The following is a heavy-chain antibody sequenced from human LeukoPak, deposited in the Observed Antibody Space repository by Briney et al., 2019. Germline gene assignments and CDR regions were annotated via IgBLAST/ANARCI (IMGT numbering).Heavy chain of an antibody. D-gene: IGHD6-13*01. CDR2: ISGSGGST. J-gene: IGHJ4*02. Sequence: PGGSLRLSCAASGFTFSSYAMSWVRQAPGKGLQWVSAISGSGGSTYYADSVKGRFSVSRDNSKDTLDLQMNSLRAEDTAVYYCAKTSGYTSSWYFDSRGQGTLITVSS. V-gene: IGHV3-23*01. CDR1: GFTFSSYA. CDR3: AKTSGYTSSWYFDS.